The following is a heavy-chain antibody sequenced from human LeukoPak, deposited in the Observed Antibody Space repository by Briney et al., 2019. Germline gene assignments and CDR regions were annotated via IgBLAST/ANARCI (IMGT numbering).Heavy chain of an antibody. CDR3: AIHDYGDHELDY. J-gene: IGHJ4*02. Sequence: PGGSLRLSCAASGFTFSSYWMSWVRQAPGKVLEWVSSISSSSSYIYYADSVKGRFTISRDNAKNSLYLQMNSLRAEDTAVYYCAIHDYGDHELDYWGQGTLVTVSS. CDR2: ISSSSSYI. D-gene: IGHD4-17*01. CDR1: GFTFSSYW. V-gene: IGHV3-21*01.